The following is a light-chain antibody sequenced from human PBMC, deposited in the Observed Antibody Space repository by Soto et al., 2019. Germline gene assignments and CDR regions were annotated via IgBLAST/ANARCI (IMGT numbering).Light chain of an antibody. V-gene: IGKV3-11*01. J-gene: IGKJ2*01. CDR3: QHRDNWSYI. CDR2: DAS. Sequence: DILLTQSPATLSLSPGERATLSCRTSQSVDSSLAWFQQKPGQAPRLLIYDASNRATDIPTRFSGSGSGTDITLTISSLEPEDFAVYYCQHRDNWSYIFGQGTKLEMK. CDR1: QSVDSS.